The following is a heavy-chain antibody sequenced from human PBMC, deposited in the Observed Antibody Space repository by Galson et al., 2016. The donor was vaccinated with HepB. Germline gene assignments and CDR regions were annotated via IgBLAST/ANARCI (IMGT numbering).Heavy chain of an antibody. CDR3: ARRHEYCPPVGCSVDY. V-gene: IGHV3-48*01. Sequence: SLRLSCAASGFTFNTYSMNWVRQSPGKGLEWVSYIDTGSKSIVYADSVKGRFTISRDNAKSSLYLQMNSLRADDTAVYYCARRHEYCPPVGCSVDYWGQGTLVSVSS. CDR1: GFTFNTYS. CDR2: IDTGSKSI. D-gene: IGHD2/OR15-2a*01. J-gene: IGHJ4*02.